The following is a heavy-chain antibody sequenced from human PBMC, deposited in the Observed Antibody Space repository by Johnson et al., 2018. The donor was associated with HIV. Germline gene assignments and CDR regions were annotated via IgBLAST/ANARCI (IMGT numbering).Heavy chain of an antibody. Sequence: VQLVESGGGLVQPGGSLRLSCAASGFTFSSYWMSWVRQAPGKGLEWVANIKQDGSEKHYVDSVKGRFTISRDNAKKSLSLQMNSLRAEDTASYYCGRGMAAANWGQGTMVTVSS. CDR2: IKQDGSEK. J-gene: IGHJ3*01. CDR1: GFTFSSYW. D-gene: IGHD6-13*01. V-gene: IGHV3-7*03. CDR3: GRGMAAAN.